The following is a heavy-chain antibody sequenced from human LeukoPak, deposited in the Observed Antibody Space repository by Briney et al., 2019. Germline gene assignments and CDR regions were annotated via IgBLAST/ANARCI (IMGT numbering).Heavy chain of an antibody. CDR1: GYTFTSYY. CDR3: ARDGLVTMVRGVRGMDV. Sequence: GASVKVSCKASGYTFTSYYIHWVRQAPGQGLEWKGGIIPIFGTANYAQKFRGRVTITADESTSTAYMELSSLRSEDTAVYYCARDGLVTMVRGVRGMDVWGQGTTVTVSS. J-gene: IGHJ6*02. D-gene: IGHD3-10*01. V-gene: IGHV1-69*13. CDR2: IIPIFGTA.